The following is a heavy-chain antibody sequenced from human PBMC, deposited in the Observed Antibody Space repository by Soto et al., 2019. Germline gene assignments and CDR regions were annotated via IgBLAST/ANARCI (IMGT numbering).Heavy chain of an antibody. D-gene: IGHD2-15*01. CDR1: GGSISSNDYY. Sequence: SETLSLTCTVSGGSISSNDYYWSWIRQPPGKGLEWIGYIYYSETTYYNPSLRSRLTISIDTSKNQFSLKLSSVSAADTAVYYCARQYCSGGSCHSAFDIWGQGTMVTVSS. V-gene: IGHV4-30-4*01. CDR3: ARQYCSGGSCHSAFDI. CDR2: IYYSETT. J-gene: IGHJ3*02.